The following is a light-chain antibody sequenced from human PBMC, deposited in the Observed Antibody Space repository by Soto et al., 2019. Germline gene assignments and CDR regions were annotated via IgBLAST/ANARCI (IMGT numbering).Light chain of an antibody. CDR2: DVS. CDR3: SSYTSSGLVV. V-gene: IGLV2-14*01. CDR1: SSDVGGYNY. Sequence: QSALTQPASVSGSPGQSITISCTGTSSDVGGYNYVSWYQQHPGKAPKLMIYDVSNRPSGVSNRFSGSKSGNTASLTISGLQAEDEADYYCSSYTSSGLVVFGGGTKLTVL. J-gene: IGLJ2*01.